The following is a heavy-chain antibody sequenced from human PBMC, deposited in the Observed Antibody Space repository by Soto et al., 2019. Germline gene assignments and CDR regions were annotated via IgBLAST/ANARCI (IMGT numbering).Heavy chain of an antibody. V-gene: IGHV6-1*01. CDR2: TYYRSKWYN. CDR3: AREAEMATIPAYYYYGMDV. D-gene: IGHD5-12*01. Sequence: SQTLSLTCAISGDSVSSNSAAWNWIRQSPSKGLEWLGRTYYRSKWYNDYAVSVKSRITINPDTSKNQFSLQLNSVTPEDTAVYYCAREAEMATIPAYYYYGMDVWGQGTTVTVSS. J-gene: IGHJ6*02. CDR1: GDSVSSNSAA.